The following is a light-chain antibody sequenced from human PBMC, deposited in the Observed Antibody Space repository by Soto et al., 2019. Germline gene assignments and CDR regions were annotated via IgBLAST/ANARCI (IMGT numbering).Light chain of an antibody. V-gene: IGKV3-20*01. J-gene: IGKJ1*01. CDR2: GAS. Sequence: EIVLTQSPGTLSLSPGERATLSCRASQSISSTYLAWYQQKPGQAPRLLIYGASSRATGIPDRFSGSGSGTDFPLTISRLEPEDFAVYSCQQYGTLTWTFGQGTKVEIK. CDR3: QQYGTLTWT. CDR1: QSISSTY.